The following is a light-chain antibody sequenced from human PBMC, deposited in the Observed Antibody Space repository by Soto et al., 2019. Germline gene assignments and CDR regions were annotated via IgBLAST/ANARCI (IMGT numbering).Light chain of an antibody. CDR1: SSDVGGYNY. CDR2: EVS. Sequence: QSVPTQPPSASGSPGQSVTISCTGTSSDVGGYNYVSWYQQHPGKAPKLMIYEVSERPSGVPDRFSGSKSSNTASLTVSGLQAEDEADYYCSSYAGSNNFVFGTGTRSPS. V-gene: IGLV2-8*01. J-gene: IGLJ1*01. CDR3: SSYAGSNNFV.